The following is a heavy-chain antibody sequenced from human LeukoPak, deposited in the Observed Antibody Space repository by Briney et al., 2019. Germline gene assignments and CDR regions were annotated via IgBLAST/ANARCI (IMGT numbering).Heavy chain of an antibody. D-gene: IGHD7-27*01. CDR2: IYYSGST. CDR3: ARLNRSAQLGRESGADYYYYDMDV. J-gene: IGHJ6*03. Sequence: SETLSLTCTVSGGSISSHYWSWIRQPPGKGLEWIGYIYYSGSTTYNPSLKRRVIISVDTSKGQFSLKLSSVTDADTAVYYCARLNRSAQLGRESGADYYYYDMDVWGKGTTVTVSS. CDR1: GGSISSHY. V-gene: IGHV4-59*11.